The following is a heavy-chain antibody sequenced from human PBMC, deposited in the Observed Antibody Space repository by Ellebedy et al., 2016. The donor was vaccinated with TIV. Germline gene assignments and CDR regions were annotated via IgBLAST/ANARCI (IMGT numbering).Heavy chain of an antibody. J-gene: IGHJ4*02. Sequence: SETLSLTCTVSGGSISSYYWSWIRQPPGKGLEWIGYIYYSGSTNYNPSLKSRVTISVDTSKNQFSLKLSSVTAADTAVYYCARQNRNYGEFDYWGQGTLVTVSS. V-gene: IGHV4-59*01. CDR1: GGSISSYY. CDR3: ARQNRNYGEFDY. D-gene: IGHD3-10*01. CDR2: IYYSGST.